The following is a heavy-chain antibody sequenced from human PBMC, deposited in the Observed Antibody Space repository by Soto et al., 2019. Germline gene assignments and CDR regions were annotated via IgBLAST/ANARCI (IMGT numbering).Heavy chain of an antibody. D-gene: IGHD4-17*01. CDR3: ARDDDYDDNGLDL. J-gene: IGHJ4*02. CDR1: GFAFSNHG. CDR2: IVREGSEK. Sequence: QGQLVESGGGVVQPGRSLRLSCAASGFAFSNHGVHWVRQAPGKGLEWLAVIVREGSEKFYADSVKGRFTISRGNSKNTLYLEMSSLRAEDTAVYYCARDDDYDDNGLDLWGQGTLVTVSS. V-gene: IGHV3-33*01.